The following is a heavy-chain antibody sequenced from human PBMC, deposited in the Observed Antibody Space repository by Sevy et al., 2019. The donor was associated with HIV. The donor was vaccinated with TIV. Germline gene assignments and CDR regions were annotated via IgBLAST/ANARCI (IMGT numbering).Heavy chain of an antibody. CDR3: ATGDPIAVAVRLIDY. J-gene: IGHJ4*02. V-gene: IGHV1-24*01. D-gene: IGHD6-19*01. Sequence: ASVKVSCKVSGYTLTELSMHWVRQAPGKGLEWMGGFDPEDGETIYAQKFQGRVTMTEDTSTDTAYMELSSLRSEDTAVYYCATGDPIAVAVRLIDYWDQGTLVTVSS. CDR1: GYTLTELS. CDR2: FDPEDGET.